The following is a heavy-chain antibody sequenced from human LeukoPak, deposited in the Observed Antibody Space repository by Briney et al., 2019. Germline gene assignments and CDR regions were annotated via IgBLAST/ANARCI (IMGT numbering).Heavy chain of an antibody. CDR1: GFTFSNAW. J-gene: IGHJ4*02. D-gene: IGHD1-26*01. Sequence: GGSLRLSCAASGFTFSNAWMSWVRQAPGKGLEWVGCIKSKTDGGTTDYAAPVKGRFTISRDDSKNTLYLQMNSLKTEDTAVYYCTTGLGSYERFVYWGQGTLVTVSS. V-gene: IGHV3-15*01. CDR2: IKSKTDGGTT. CDR3: TTGLGSYERFVY.